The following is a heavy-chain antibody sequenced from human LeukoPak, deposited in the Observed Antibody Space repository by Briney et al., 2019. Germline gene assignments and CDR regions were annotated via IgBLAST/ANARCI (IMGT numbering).Heavy chain of an antibody. J-gene: IGHJ4*02. D-gene: IGHD3-16*02. V-gene: IGHV4-59*08. Sequence: PSETLSLTCTVSGGSISSYYWSWIRQPPGKGLEWIGYIYYSGSTNYNPSLKSRVTISVDTSKNQFSLKLSSVTAADTAVYYCARRHLLSGLDYWGQGTLVTVSS. CDR2: IYYSGST. CDR3: ARRHLLSGLDY. CDR1: GGSISSYY.